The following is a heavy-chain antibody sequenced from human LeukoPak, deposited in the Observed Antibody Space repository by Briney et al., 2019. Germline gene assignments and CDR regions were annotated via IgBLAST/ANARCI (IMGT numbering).Heavy chain of an antibody. V-gene: IGHV3-33*06. D-gene: IGHD4-17*01. CDR1: GFTFSSYG. J-gene: IGHJ4*02. CDR3: AKSGETVTYFDY. Sequence: GRSLRLSCAASGFTFSSYGMHWVRQAPGKGLEWVALIWYDGSNKYYTDSVKGRLTISRDNSKNTLYLQMNSLRAEDTAVYYCAKSGETVTYFDYWGQGTLVTVSS. CDR2: IWYDGSNK.